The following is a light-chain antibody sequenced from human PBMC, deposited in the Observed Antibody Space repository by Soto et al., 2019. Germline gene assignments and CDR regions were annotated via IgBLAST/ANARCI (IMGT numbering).Light chain of an antibody. CDR1: SSDVGGYNY. Sequence: QSALTQPASVSGSPGQSITISCTGTSSDVGGYNYVSWYQQHPGKAPKLMIYEVSNRPSGVSHRFSGSKSGNTASLTISGLQAEDEADYYCCSYVHGSGWMFGGGTKLTVL. V-gene: IGLV2-14*01. CDR3: CSYVHGSGWM. J-gene: IGLJ3*02. CDR2: EVS.